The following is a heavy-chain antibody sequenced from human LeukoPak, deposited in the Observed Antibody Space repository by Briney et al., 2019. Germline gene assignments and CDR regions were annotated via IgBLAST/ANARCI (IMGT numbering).Heavy chain of an antibody. D-gene: IGHD3-9*01. J-gene: IGHJ5*02. V-gene: IGHV4-38-2*02. CDR3: ARNDWSNWFDP. CDR1: GYSISSGYY. CDR2: IYHSGST. Sequence: SETLSLTCTVSGYSISSGYYWGWIRQPPGKGLEWIGSIYHSGSTYYNPSLKSRVTISVDTSKNQFSLKLSSVTAADTAVYYCARNDWSNWFDPWGQGTLVTVSS.